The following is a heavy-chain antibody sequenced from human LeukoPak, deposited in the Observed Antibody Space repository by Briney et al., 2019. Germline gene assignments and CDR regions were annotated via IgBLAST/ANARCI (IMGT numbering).Heavy chain of an antibody. Sequence: SETLSLTCAVYGGSFSGYSWSWIRQPPGKGLEWIGTIHYSGKTYYNPSLKSRVTISVDTSKNQFSLKLSSVTAADTAVYYCARKTYYYDSSGHNWFDPWGQGTLVTVSS. CDR1: GGSFSGYS. V-gene: IGHV4-34*01. CDR2: IHYSGKT. CDR3: ARKTYYYDSSGHNWFDP. J-gene: IGHJ5*02. D-gene: IGHD3-22*01.